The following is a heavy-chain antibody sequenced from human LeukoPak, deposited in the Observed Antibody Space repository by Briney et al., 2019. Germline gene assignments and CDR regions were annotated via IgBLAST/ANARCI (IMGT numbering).Heavy chain of an antibody. CDR1: XFTXYD. CDR2: MNPNSCNT. V-gene: IGHV1-8*01. Sequence: XFTXYDINXVRQAPGQGLEWMGWMNPNSCNTGYAQKFQGRVTMTRNTSISTAYMELSSLRSEDTAVYYCARVESGRPTDNWFDPWGQGTLVTVSS. D-gene: IGHD6-25*01. CDR3: ARVESGRPTDNWFDP. J-gene: IGHJ5*02.